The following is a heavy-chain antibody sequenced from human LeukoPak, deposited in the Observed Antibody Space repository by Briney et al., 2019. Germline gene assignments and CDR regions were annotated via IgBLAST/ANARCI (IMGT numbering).Heavy chain of an antibody. J-gene: IGHJ4*02. V-gene: IGHV3-23*01. CDR1: GFTFSSYA. CDR3: ASSLRYYFDY. Sequence: PGGSLRLSCAASGFTFSSYAMSWVRQAPGKWLEWVAAISGSGGSTYYADSVKGRFTISRDNSKNTLYLQMTSLRAEDTAVYYCASSLRYYFDYWGQGTLVTVSS. CDR2: ISGSGGST.